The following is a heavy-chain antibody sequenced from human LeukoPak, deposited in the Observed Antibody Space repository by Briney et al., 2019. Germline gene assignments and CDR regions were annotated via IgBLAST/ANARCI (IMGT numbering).Heavy chain of an antibody. J-gene: IGHJ6*03. V-gene: IGHV1-69*13. CDR2: IIPIFGTA. Sequence: SVKVSCKASGGTFSSYAISWVRQAPGQGLEWIGGIIPIFGTANYAHKFQGRVTITADESTSTAYMELSSLRSEDTAVYYCARQGEYYDFWSGYKKHYYYYYMDVWGKGTTVTVSS. D-gene: IGHD3-3*01. CDR1: GGTFSSYA. CDR3: ARQGEYYDFWSGYKKHYYYYYMDV.